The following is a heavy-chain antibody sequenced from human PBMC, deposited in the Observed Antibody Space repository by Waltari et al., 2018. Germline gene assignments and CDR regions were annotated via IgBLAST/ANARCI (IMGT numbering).Heavy chain of an antibody. CDR2: IKKDGSEE. D-gene: IGHD3-22*01. Sequence: EVQLVESGGGLVQHGGSLRLSCAASGFTLSSYWMSWVRQAPGKGPEWVANIKKDGSEEYYVDSVRGRFTISRDNAKNSLYLQMNSLRPEDTAVYYCARDQWFAFDIWGQGTMVTVSS. CDR1: GFTLSSYW. J-gene: IGHJ3*02. V-gene: IGHV3-7*01. CDR3: ARDQWFAFDI.